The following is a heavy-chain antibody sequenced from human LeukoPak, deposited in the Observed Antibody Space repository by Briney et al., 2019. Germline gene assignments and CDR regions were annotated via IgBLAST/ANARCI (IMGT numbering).Heavy chain of an antibody. CDR1: GFTFSSYG. V-gene: IGHV3-33*06. D-gene: IGHD6-13*01. J-gene: IGHJ4*02. Sequence: PGGSLRLSCAASGFTFSSYGMHTVRQAPGKGLEMVAVIWYDGSNKYYADSVKGRVTIYRDNSKNPLYMQMHSLRAEDTAVCCGAKDRGSGRIAAAGTFPFDYWGQGTLVTVSS. CDR3: AKDRGSGRIAAAGTFPFDY. CDR2: IWYDGSNK.